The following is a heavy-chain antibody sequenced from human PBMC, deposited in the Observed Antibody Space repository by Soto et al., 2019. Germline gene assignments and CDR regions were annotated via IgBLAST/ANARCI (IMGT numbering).Heavy chain of an antibody. J-gene: IGHJ3*02. V-gene: IGHV3-23*01. CDR3: AKGNSWSLVLFFDI. CDR2: ISGSAGST. Sequence: QPGGSLRLSSAASGFTFRSYAMDWVRQAPGKGLEWFAAISGSAGSTYYADSVKGRFTISRDTSKNTLYLQMNSLRAEDTAVYYCAKGNSWSLVLFFDIWGQGKTVTASS. D-gene: IGHD1-7*01. CDR1: GFTFRSYA.